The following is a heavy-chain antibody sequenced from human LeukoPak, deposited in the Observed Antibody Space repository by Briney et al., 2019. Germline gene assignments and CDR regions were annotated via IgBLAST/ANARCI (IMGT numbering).Heavy chain of an antibody. CDR1: GYTFTSYG. CDR3: ARDLVPAATTNWFDP. CDR2: ISAYNGNT. Sequence: ASVKVSCKASGYTFTSYGISWVRQAPGQGLEWMGWISAYNGNTNYAQKLQGRVTMTTDTSTSTAYMELRSLRSDDTAVYYCARDLVPAATTNWFDPWGQGTLVTVSS. V-gene: IGHV1-18*01. D-gene: IGHD2-2*01. J-gene: IGHJ5*02.